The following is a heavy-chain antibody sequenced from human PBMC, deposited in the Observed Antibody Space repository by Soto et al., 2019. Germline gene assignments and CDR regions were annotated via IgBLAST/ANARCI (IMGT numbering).Heavy chain of an antibody. D-gene: IGHD3-10*01. Sequence: SVKDSCKASGGTFSSYTISWVRQAPGQVLEWMGGIIPILGIANYAQKFQGRVTITADKSTSTAYMELSSLRSEDTAVYYCARSNYYGSGSYDPRFDYWGQGTLVTVSS. CDR2: IIPILGIA. CDR3: ARSNYYGSGSYDPRFDY. V-gene: IGHV1-69*10. J-gene: IGHJ4*02. CDR1: GGTFSSYT.